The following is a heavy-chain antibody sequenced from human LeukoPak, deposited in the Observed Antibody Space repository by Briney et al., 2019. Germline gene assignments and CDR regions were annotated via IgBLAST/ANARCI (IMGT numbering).Heavy chain of an antibody. Sequence: GRSLRLSCAASGFTFSSYGMHWVRQVPGKGLEWVAVISYDGSNKYYADSVKGRFTISRDNSKNTLYLQMNSLRAEDTAVYYCAKDHAHYYGSGSYFDYWGQGTLVTVSS. CDR1: GFTFSSYG. V-gene: IGHV3-30*18. CDR3: AKDHAHYYGSGSYFDY. D-gene: IGHD3-10*01. J-gene: IGHJ4*02. CDR2: ISYDGSNK.